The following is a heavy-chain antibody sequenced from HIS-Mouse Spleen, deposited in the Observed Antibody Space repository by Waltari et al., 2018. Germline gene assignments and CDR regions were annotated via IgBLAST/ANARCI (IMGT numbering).Heavy chain of an antibody. Sequence: QLQLQESGPGLVKPSETLSLTCTVSGGSISSSSYYWGWIRQPPGKGLEWIVSIYYSGGTYYNPSLKSRVTISVDTSKTQFSLKLSSVTAADTAVYYCAREIPYSSSWYDWYFDLWGRGTLVTVSS. CDR1: GGSISSSSYY. CDR3: AREIPYSSSWYDWYFDL. J-gene: IGHJ2*01. V-gene: IGHV4-39*07. D-gene: IGHD6-13*01. CDR2: IYYSGGT.